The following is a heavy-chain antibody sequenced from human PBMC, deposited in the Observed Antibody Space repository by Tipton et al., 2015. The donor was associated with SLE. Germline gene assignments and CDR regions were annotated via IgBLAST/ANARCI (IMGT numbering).Heavy chain of an antibody. CDR2: INPNSGGT. V-gene: IGHV1-2*02. CDR1: GYTFTGYF. CDR3: AKIDRSRIGTFQH. D-gene: IGHD3-22*01. J-gene: IGHJ1*01. Sequence: QVQLVQSGPEVKKPGASVKVSCKASGYTFTGYFMHWVRQAPGQGLEWMGWINPNSGGTNYAQKFQGRVTMTRDTFISTAYMELSSLRSDDTAVYYCAKIDRSRIGTFQHWGQGTLVTVSS.